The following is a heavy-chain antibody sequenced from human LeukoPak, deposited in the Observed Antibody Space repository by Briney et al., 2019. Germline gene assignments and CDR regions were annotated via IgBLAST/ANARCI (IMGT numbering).Heavy chain of an antibody. CDR2: IYYSGST. V-gene: IGHV4-59*01. J-gene: IGHJ4*02. D-gene: IGHD6-13*01. CDR3: ARAEMEGSSRWYPFFDY. Sequence: SETLSLTCTVSGGSTSNYYWSWIRQPPGKGLEWIGHIYYSGSTNYNPSLKSRVTMSVDTSKNQFSLKLSSVTAADTAVYYCARAEMEGSSRWYPFFDYWGQGTLVTVSS. CDR1: GGSTSNYY.